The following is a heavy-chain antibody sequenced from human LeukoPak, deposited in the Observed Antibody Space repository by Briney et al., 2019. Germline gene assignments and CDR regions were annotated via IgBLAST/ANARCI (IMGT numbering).Heavy chain of an antibody. Sequence: PGRSLRLSCAASGFTFNSYAMHWGRQAPGKGLEGVAVISYDGSNKYYADSVKGRFTISRDNSKNTLYLQMNSLRAEDTAVYYCARDNLNSTGLDYWGQGTLVTVSS. CDR3: ARDNLNSTGLDY. CDR1: GFTFNSYA. V-gene: IGHV3-30-3*01. J-gene: IGHJ4*02. D-gene: IGHD6-19*01. CDR2: ISYDGSNK.